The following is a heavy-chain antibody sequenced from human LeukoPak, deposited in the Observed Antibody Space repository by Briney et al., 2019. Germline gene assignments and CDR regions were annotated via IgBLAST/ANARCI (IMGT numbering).Heavy chain of an antibody. D-gene: IGHD2-21*01. CDR1: GGTFSSYA. V-gene: IGHV1-69*13. CDR3: ARGTAVVIATDRYNWFDP. Sequence: GASVKVSCKASGGTFSSYAISWVRQAPGQGLEWMGGIIPIFGTANYAQKLQGRVTITADESTSTAYMELSSLRSEDTAVYYCARGTAVVIATDRYNWFDPWGQGTLVTVSS. CDR2: IIPIFGTA. J-gene: IGHJ5*02.